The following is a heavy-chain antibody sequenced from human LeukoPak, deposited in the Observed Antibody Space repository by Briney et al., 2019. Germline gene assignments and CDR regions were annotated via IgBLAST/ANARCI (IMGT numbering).Heavy chain of an antibody. CDR2: IHPSGRL. Sequence: ASENLSLTCTVSGASFSSGDQYWKWIRQSPGKSLEWIGSIHPSGRLYNNPSLESRVTISIDTSKNQYSLNLNSVTAADTAVHFCSGGVASRKLGYWVQGTLVTVSS. V-gene: IGHV4-31*03. CDR3: SGGVASRKLGY. J-gene: IGHJ4*02. D-gene: IGHD6-19*01. CDR1: GASFSSGDQY.